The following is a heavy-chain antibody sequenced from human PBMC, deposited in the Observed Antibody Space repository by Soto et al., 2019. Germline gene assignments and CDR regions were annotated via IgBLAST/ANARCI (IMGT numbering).Heavy chain of an antibody. V-gene: IGHV1-18*01. D-gene: IGHD3-22*01. CDR1: GYTFTSYG. CDR3: ARDPGDYYDSSGYYGWFDP. J-gene: IGHJ5*02. CDR2: ISAYNGNT. Sequence: QVQLVQSGAEVKKPGASVKVSCKASGYTFTSYGISWVRQAPGQGLEWMGWISAYNGNTNYAQKLQGRVTMTTGASTSTAYMELRSLRSDDTAVYYCARDPGDYYDSSGYYGWFDPWGQGTLVTVSS.